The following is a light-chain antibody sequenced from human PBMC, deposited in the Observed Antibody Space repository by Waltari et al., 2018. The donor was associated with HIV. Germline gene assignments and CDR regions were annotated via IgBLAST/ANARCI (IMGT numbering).Light chain of an antibody. Sequence: QSVLTQSPSASGTPGQRVTIPCSGSSSNIGINTIHWFRQRPGTAPKLLLFNDNERPSGVPDRFSGSKSGTSASLAISGLQSEDEANYYCAAWDVTLHGWVFGGGTKVTVL. CDR1: SSNIGINT. CDR2: NDN. V-gene: IGLV1-44*01. J-gene: IGLJ3*02. CDR3: AAWDVTLHGWV.